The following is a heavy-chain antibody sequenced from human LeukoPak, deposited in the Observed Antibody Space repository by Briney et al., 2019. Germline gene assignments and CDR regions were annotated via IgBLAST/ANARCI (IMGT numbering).Heavy chain of an antibody. CDR3: AILIAAAGLGDY. Sequence: ASVKVSCEASGYTFTSYAMHWVRQAPGQRLEWMGWINAGNGNTKYSQKFQDRVTITRDTSASTAYMELSSLRSEDTAVYYCAILIAAAGLGDYWGQGTLVTVSS. CDR1: GYTFTSYA. CDR2: INAGNGNT. V-gene: IGHV1-3*01. D-gene: IGHD6-13*01. J-gene: IGHJ4*02.